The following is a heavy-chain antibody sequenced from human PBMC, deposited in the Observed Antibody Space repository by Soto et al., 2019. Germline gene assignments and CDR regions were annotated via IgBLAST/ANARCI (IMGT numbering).Heavy chain of an antibody. CDR1: GFTFSSYD. D-gene: IGHD3-10*01. CDR3: ARGSFGAVSFRAYMDV. CDR2: IGTAGDP. V-gene: IGHV3-13*05. J-gene: IGHJ6*03. Sequence: EVQLVESGGDLVQPGGSLRLSCAASGFTFSSYDMHWVRQAAGKGLEWVSAIGTAGDPYYTDSAKGRFTISRENAQNSLFLQFNSLRDWDTAVYYCARGSFGAVSFRAYMDVWGRGTTVTVSS.